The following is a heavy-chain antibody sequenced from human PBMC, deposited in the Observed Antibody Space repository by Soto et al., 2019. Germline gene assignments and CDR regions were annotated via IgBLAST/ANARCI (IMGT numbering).Heavy chain of an antibody. CDR3: ARIVTAAGGRRYFDL. J-gene: IGHJ2*01. CDR1: GFTFSDYY. CDR2: INSSSSYT. D-gene: IGHD6-13*01. Sequence: QVQLVESGGGLVKPGGSLRLSCAASGFTFSDYYMSWIRQAPGTGLEWVSYINSSSSYTNYADSVKGRFTISRDNAKNPLYLQMNSLRAENTAVYYGARIVTAAGGRRYFDLWGRGTPATASS. V-gene: IGHV3-11*05.